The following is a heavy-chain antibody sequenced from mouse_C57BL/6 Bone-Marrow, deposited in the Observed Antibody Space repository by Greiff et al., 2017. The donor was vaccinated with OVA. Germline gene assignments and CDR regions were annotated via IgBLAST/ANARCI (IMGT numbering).Heavy chain of an antibody. J-gene: IGHJ1*03. CDR2: INPSTGGT. CDR1: GYSFTGYY. Sequence: EVKLMESGPELVKPGASVKISCKASGYSFTGYYMNWVKQSPEKSLEWIGEINPSTGGTTYNQKFKAKATLTVDKSSSTAYMQRKSLTSEDSAVDYCSRYYYGSSYWYFDVWGTGTTVTVSS. CDR3: SRYYYGSSYWYFDV. D-gene: IGHD1-1*01. V-gene: IGHV1-42*01.